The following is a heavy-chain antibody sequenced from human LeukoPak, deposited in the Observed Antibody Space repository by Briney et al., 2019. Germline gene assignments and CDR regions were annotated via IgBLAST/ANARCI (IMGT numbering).Heavy chain of an antibody. Sequence: ASVKVSCKASGYTFTGYYMHWVRQAPVQGLKWMGWINPNNGGTNYAQKFQGWVTMTRDTSISTAYMELSRLRSDDTAVYYCARSGSVRYCSGGSCYGLDYWGQGTLVTVSS. CDR2: INPNNGGT. J-gene: IGHJ4*02. D-gene: IGHD2-15*01. CDR1: GYTFTGYY. V-gene: IGHV1-2*04. CDR3: ARSGSVRYCSGGSCYGLDY.